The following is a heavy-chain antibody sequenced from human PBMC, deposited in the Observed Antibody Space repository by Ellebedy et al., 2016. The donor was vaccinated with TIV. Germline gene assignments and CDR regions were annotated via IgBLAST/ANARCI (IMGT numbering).Heavy chain of an antibody. D-gene: IGHD3-10*01. CDR3: ATDGSYGDYRSPAHAFVF. J-gene: IGHJ3*01. V-gene: IGHV3-7*01. CDR2: ITQGGGVK. Sequence: GGSLRLSFAASGFSFTSYWMSWFRKAPGKGLAWVANITQGGGVKYYVDSWRGRFTISRDNAKNSLFMQMNSLRAEDTAVYYCATDGSYGDYRSPAHAFVFWGQGTMVSVAS. CDR1: GFSFTSYW.